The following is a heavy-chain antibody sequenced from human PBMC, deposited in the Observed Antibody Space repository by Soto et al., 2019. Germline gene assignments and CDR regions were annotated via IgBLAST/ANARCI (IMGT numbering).Heavy chain of an antibody. CDR1: GFTFNDNP. V-gene: IGHV3-64D*08. CDR3: VKGAGWVQDVDD. CDR2: ISANGGST. Sequence: GGSLRLSCSASGFTFNDNPMYWVRQAPGKGQEYVSLISANGGSTHYADSVKGRFSISRDNSENTLYRQMSSLRAEDTAVYYCVKGAGWVQDVDDWGQGSLVTVSS. D-gene: IGHD5-18*01. J-gene: IGHJ4*02.